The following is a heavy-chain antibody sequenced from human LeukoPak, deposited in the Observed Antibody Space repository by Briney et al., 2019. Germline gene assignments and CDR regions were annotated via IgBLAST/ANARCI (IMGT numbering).Heavy chain of an antibody. D-gene: IGHD3-16*02. CDR2: IRGSGDIT. J-gene: IGHJ4*02. CDR3: AKDLIEPGHYLDY. V-gene: IGHV3-23*01. Sequence: GGSLRLSCAASGFTFSSYAMSWVRQAPGKGLEWVSGIRGSGDITYYADSVKGLFTISRDNFKNTLYLQMNSLRAEDTAVYYCAKDLIEPGHYLDYWGQGALVTVSS. CDR1: GFTFSSYA.